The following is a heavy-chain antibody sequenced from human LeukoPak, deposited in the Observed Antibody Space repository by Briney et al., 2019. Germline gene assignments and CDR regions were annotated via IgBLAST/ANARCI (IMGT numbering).Heavy chain of an antibody. Sequence: PSETLSLTCTVSGGSISSSSYYWGWIRQPPGKGLEWIGSIYYSGSTYYNPSLKSRVTISVDTSKNQFSLKLSSVTAADTAVYYCAREMRDYAWGSYRYPGRMDVWGKGTTVTVSS. CDR1: GGSISSSSYY. CDR3: AREMRDYAWGSYRYPGRMDV. D-gene: IGHD3-16*02. V-gene: IGHV4-39*07. CDR2: IYYSGST. J-gene: IGHJ6*03.